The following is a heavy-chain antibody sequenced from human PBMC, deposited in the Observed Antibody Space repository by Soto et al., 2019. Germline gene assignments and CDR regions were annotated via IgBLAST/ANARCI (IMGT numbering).Heavy chain of an antibody. D-gene: IGHD1-26*01. CDR1: GGSIRSGDNY. CDR3: ARDPARGGGSYLGYFDY. Sequence: SETLSLTCTVSGGSIRSGDNYWSWIRQTPGKGLEWIGYIYYRGSTYYNQSLKSRVTISVDTSMNQFSLTLTFVTAADTAVYYCARDPARGGGSYLGYFDYWGQGTPVTVSS. V-gene: IGHV4-30-4*01. CDR2: IYYRGST. J-gene: IGHJ4*02.